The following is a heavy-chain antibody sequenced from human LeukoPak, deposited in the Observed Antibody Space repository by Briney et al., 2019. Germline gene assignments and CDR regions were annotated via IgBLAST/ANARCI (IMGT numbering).Heavy chain of an antibody. CDR1: GGSFSGYY. CDR3: ARGRVLNYDYVWGSYRYSDAFDI. CDR2: INHSGST. J-gene: IGHJ3*02. Sequence: PSETLSLTCAVYGGSFSGYYWSWIRQPPGKGLEWIGEINHSGSTNYNPSLKSRVTISVDTSKNQFSLKLSSVTAADTAVYYCARGRVLNYDYVWGSYRYSDAFDIWGQGTMVTVSS. V-gene: IGHV4-34*01. D-gene: IGHD3-16*02.